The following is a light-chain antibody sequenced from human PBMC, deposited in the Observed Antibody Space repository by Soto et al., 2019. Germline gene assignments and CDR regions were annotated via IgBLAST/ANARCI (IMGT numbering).Light chain of an antibody. V-gene: IGKV3-20*01. CDR3: EYYGNSIT. Sequence: NVLTQSPGTLSLSPGARATLYCRASQSVSSNLAWYQQKPGQAPRLLIYDASNRATGIPARFSGSGSGTDFTLTFSRLEPEDFAVYYCEYYGNSITFGGGTKVDI. CDR2: DAS. J-gene: IGKJ4*01. CDR1: QSVSSN.